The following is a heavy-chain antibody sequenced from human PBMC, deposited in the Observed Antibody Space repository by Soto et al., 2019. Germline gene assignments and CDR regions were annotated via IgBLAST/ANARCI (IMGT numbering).Heavy chain of an antibody. CDR3: ARSYSSGWYGGYYFDY. CDR1: GYFFTSYG. D-gene: IGHD6-19*01. J-gene: IGHJ4*02. CDR2: ISPYNGNT. V-gene: IGHV1-18*04. Sequence: ASVKVSCKASGYFFTSYGITWVRQAPGQGLEWMGWISPYNGNTKYAQSFQGRVTINPDTSKNQFSLQLNSVTPEDTAVYYCARSYSSGWYGGYYFDYWGQGTLVTVSS.